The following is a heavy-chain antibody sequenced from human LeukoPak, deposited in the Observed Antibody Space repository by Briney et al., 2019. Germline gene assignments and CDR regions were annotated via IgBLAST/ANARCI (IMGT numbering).Heavy chain of an antibody. J-gene: IGHJ5*02. CDR1: GGTFNNSA. CDR3: ARDVHGDYGSGWFDP. Sequence: SVKVSCKTSGGTFNNSAISWVRQAPGQGLEWLGGIMPLFGTAGYAQKFQGRVTITKDESTRTVYLELTSLTSDVTAVYYCARDVHGDYGSGWFDPWGQGTLVSVSS. V-gene: IGHV1-69*05. D-gene: IGHD4-17*01. CDR2: IMPLFGTA.